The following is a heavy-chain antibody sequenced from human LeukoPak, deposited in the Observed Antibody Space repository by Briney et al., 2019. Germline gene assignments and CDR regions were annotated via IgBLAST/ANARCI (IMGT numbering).Heavy chain of an antibody. V-gene: IGHV1-2*02. J-gene: IGHJ4*02. Sequence: GASVKVSCKASGYPFIGNYIHWVRQAPGQGLEWMGWINPNSGGTQYSQKVQGRVTLTRDTSITTGYMELSGLTSDDTAVYYCASLSYYDLSGYFYWGQGTLVTVSS. CDR1: GYPFIGNY. CDR2: INPNSGGT. D-gene: IGHD3-22*01. CDR3: ASLSYYDLSGYFY.